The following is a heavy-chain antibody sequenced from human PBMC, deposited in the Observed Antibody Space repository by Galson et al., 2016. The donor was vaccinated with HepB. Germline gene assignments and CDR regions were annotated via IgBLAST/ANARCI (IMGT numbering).Heavy chain of an antibody. CDR3: ARQYWGGPSDY. CDR2: IFHSGRV. CDR1: GDSITSGGYY. D-gene: IGHD2/OR15-2a*01. V-gene: IGHV4-39*07. Sequence: SETLSLTCTVSGDSITSGGYYWSWVRQHPGKGLEWIGQIFHSGRVNYTPSLASRVTISIDTSNNHFSLRLTSVTAADTALYYCARQYWGGPSDYWGQGTLVTVSS. J-gene: IGHJ4*02.